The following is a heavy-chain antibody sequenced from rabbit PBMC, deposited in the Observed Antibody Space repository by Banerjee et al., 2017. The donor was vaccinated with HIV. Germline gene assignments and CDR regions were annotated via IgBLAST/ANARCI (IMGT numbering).Heavy chain of an antibody. D-gene: IGHD7-1*01. J-gene: IGHJ3*01. Sequence: QEQLVESGGGLVTLGGSLKLSCKASGIDFSSYGISWVRQAPGKGLEWIGYVYTGSGVTGYADWVNGRFTISRTSSTTVTLQMTSLTAADTATYFCARDLAAVTGWNFGLWGQGTLVTVS. CDR3: ARDLAAVTGWNFGL. CDR2: VYTGSGVT. CDR1: GIDFSSYG. V-gene: IGHV1S45*01.